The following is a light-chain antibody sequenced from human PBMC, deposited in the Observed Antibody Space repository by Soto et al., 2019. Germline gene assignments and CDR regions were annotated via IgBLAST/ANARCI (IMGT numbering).Light chain of an antibody. CDR1: ALPKQY. Sequence: SSELTQPPSVSVAPGQTAMITCTGDALPKQYAYWYQQKPGQAPVLVIYKDNERPSGIPERFSGSSSGTTVTLTISEVQAEDEADYYRQSAVSSDNYYVFGTGTKLTVL. V-gene: IGLV3-25*02. CDR3: QSAVSSDNYYV. CDR2: KDN. J-gene: IGLJ1*01.